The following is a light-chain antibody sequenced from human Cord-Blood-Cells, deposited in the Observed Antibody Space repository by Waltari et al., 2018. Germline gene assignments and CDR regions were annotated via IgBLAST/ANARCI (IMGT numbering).Light chain of an antibody. Sequence: DIHMTQSPSSPSTSVGDTVTITCRASQSISSYLNWYQQKPGKAPKLLIYAASSLQSGVPSRFSGSGSVTDFTLTISSLQPEDFATYYCQQSYSTPPTFGQGTKVEIK. CDR3: QQSYSTPPT. V-gene: IGKV1-39*01. J-gene: IGKJ1*01. CDR1: QSISSY. CDR2: AAS.